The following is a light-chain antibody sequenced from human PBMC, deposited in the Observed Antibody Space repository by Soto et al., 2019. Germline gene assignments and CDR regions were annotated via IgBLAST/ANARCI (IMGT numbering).Light chain of an antibody. V-gene: IGLV1-47*02. CDR1: SSNIGSNY. CDR3: AAWDDSLRGRV. J-gene: IGLJ3*02. Sequence: QSVLTQPPSASGTPGQRVTISCSGSSSNIGSNYVYWYQQLPGTAPKLLVFDDSQRPSGVPDLFSDSKSGTSASLAISGLRSEDEADYYCAAWDDSLRGRVFGGGTKLTVL. CDR2: DDS.